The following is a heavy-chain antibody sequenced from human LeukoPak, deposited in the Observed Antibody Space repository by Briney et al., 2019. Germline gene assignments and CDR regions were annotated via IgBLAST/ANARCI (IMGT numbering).Heavy chain of an antibody. CDR1: GGSFSGYY. Sequence: PSETLSLTCAVYGGSFSGYYWSWIRQPPGKGLEWIGEINHSGSTNYNPSLKSRFTISVDTSKNQFSLKLSSVTAADTAVYYCARQGPMVRGVRRVDYYYYMDVWGKGTTVTISS. CDR2: INHSGST. CDR3: ARQGPMVRGVRRVDYYYYMDV. D-gene: IGHD3-10*01. J-gene: IGHJ6*03. V-gene: IGHV4-34*01.